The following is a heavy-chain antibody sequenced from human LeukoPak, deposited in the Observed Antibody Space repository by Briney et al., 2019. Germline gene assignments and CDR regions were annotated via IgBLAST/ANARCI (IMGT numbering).Heavy chain of an antibody. CDR2: ITGGSAST. D-gene: IGHD3-22*01. J-gene: IGHJ4*02. CDR3: AKLDYYDTH. Sequence: GGSLRLSCAASGFTFSSYAMSWVRQAPGKGLEWVSSITGGSASTYYADSVKGRFTISRDNSKSTLYLQMNSLRAEDTAVYFCAKLDYYDTHWGQGTLVTVSS. CDR1: GFTFSSYA. V-gene: IGHV3-23*01.